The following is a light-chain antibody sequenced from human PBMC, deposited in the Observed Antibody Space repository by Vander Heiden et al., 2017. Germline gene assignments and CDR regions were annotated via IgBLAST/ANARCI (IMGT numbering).Light chain of an antibody. CDR1: NLGDKY. Sequence: SYELTQSSSGSVSSGQTASITCPGDNLGDKYACWYQQKPGPSPVLVIYQDRKRPSPIPDRFSGSNSATTATLTISQTRAMDEAYYYSQEWNRSPVVFGGGTKLTVL. CDR3: QEWNRSPVV. CDR2: QDR. J-gene: IGLJ2*01. V-gene: IGLV3-1*01.